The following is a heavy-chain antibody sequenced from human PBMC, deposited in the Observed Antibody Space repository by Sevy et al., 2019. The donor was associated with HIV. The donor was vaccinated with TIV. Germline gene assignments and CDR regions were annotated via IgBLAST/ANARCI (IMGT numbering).Heavy chain of an antibody. V-gene: IGHV3-7*02. CDR1: AINIRDYW. CDR2: LNPDGSKI. D-gene: IGHD2-15*01. Sequence: GGSLRLSCEASAINIRDYWMNWVRRAPGKGLEWVANLNPDGSKIYYADSVKGRFTISRDYAKNYVFLQMTSLRAEDTAVYYCVRAIQLAASYWGQGMLVTVSS. CDR3: VRAIQLAASY. J-gene: IGHJ4*02.